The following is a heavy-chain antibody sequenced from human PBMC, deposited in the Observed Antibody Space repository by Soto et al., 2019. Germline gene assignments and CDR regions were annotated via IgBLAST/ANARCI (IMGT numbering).Heavy chain of an antibody. J-gene: IGHJ4*02. CDR1: GGSFSGYY. D-gene: IGHD1-1*01. CDR2: INHSGST. V-gene: IGHV4-34*01. CDR3: ARGPGTL. Sequence: SETLSLTCAVYGGSFSGYYWSWIRQPPGKGLEWIGEINHSGSTNYNPSLKSRVTISVDTSKNQFSLKLSSVTAADTAVYYCARGPGTLWGQGHLVTVSS.